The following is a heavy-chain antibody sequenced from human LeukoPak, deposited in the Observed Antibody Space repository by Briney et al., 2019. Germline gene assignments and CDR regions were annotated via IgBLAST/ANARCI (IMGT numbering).Heavy chain of an antibody. D-gene: IGHD2-2*01. CDR1: GFTFSSYE. Sequence: GSLTLSCAASGFTFSSYEMNWVRQAPGKGLEWVSYISSSGSTIYYADSVKGRFTISRDNSKSTLYLQMNSLRTEDTAVYYCAKDRHAPGRYCSSTICFPFDPWGQGTLVTVSS. CDR2: ISSSGSTI. CDR3: AKDRHAPGRYCSSTICFPFDP. V-gene: IGHV3-48*03. J-gene: IGHJ5*02.